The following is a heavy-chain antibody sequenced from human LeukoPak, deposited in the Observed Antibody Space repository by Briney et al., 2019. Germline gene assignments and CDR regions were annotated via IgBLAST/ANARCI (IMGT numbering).Heavy chain of an antibody. CDR2: ISGDGGST. D-gene: IGHD3-22*01. V-gene: IGHV3-43*02. CDR3: AKGYDYYDSSGPFDY. Sequence: GGSLRLSCAASGFTFDDYAMHWVRQAPGKGLEWVPLISGDGGSTYYADSVKGRFTISRDNSKNSLYLQMNSLRTEDTALYYCAKGYDYYDSSGPFDYWGQGTLVTVSS. CDR1: GFTFDDYA. J-gene: IGHJ4*02.